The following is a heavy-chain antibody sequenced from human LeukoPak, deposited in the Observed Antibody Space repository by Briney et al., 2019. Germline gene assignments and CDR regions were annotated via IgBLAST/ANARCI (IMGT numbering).Heavy chain of an antibody. V-gene: IGHV3-23*01. D-gene: IGHD3-22*01. CDR1: GFTFSSYA. CDR2: ISGSGGST. CDR3: AKDTYYYDSSGYYYYFDS. J-gene: IGHJ4*02. Sequence: GGSLRLSCAASGFTFSSYAMSWVRQAPGKGLEWVSAISGSGGSTYYADSVKGRFTIFRDNSKNTLFLQMNSLRADDTAVYYCAKDTYYYDSSGYYYYFDSWGQGTLVTVSS.